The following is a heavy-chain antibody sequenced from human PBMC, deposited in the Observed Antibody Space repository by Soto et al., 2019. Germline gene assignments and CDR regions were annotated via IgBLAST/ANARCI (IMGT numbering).Heavy chain of an antibody. Sequence: QVQLVQSGAEVKKPGSSVKVSCKASGGTFSSYAISWVRQAPGQGLEWMGGIIPIFGTANYAQKFQGRVTITADESTSTADMELSSLRSEDTAVYYCASTVIGGGGWNWFDPWGQGTLVTVSS. CDR1: GGTFSSYA. J-gene: IGHJ5*02. CDR2: IIPIFGTA. V-gene: IGHV1-69*01. D-gene: IGHD3-22*01. CDR3: ASTVIGGGGWNWFDP.